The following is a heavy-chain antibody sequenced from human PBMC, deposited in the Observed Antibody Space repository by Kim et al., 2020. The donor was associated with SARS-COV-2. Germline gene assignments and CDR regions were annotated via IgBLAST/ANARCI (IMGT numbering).Heavy chain of an antibody. D-gene: IGHD4-17*01. Sequence: SQTLSLTCAISGDSVSSNSAAWNWIRQSPSRGLEWLGRTYYRSKWYNDYAVSVKSRITINPDTSKNQFSLQLKSVTPEDTAVYYCARVGRGDYEDYYYGMDVWGQETTVTVSS. CDR3: ARVGRGDYEDYYYGMDV. CDR2: TYYRSKWYN. V-gene: IGHV6-1*01. J-gene: IGHJ6*01. CDR1: GDSVSSNSAA.